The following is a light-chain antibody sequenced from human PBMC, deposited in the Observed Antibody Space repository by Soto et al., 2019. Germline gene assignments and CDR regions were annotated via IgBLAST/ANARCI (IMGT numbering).Light chain of an antibody. CDR1: SRDVGAYNF. V-gene: IGLV2-8*01. CDR3: SSYGGSKWV. J-gene: IGLJ3*02. Sequence: QSALTQPPSASGSPGQSVTISCTGTSRDVGAYNFVSWYQRHPGKAPKLMIYEVNKRPSGVPDRFSGSKSGNSASLTVSGLQAADEADYYCSSYGGSKWVLGGGTKVTVL. CDR2: EVN.